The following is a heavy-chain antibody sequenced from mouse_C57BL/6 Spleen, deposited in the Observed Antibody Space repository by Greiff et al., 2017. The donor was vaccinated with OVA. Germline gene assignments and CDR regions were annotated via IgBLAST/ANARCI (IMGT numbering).Heavy chain of an antibody. CDR3: ARGGLQPYWYFDV. V-gene: IGHV5-17*01. J-gene: IGHJ1*03. CDR1: GFTFSDYG. CDR2: ISSGSSTI. Sequence: EVQLVESGGGLVKPGGSLKLSCAASGFTFSDYGMHWVRQAPEKGLEWVAYISSGSSTIYYADTVKGRFTISRDNAKNTLFLQMTSLRSEDTAMYYCARGGLQPYWYFDVWGTGTTVTVSS. D-gene: IGHD2-13*01.